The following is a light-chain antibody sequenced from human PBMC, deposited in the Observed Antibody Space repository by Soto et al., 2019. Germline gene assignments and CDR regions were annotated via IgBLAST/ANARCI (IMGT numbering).Light chain of an antibody. CDR2: GAS. J-gene: IGKJ1*01. CDR3: QQYGDSPRT. CDR1: QSISSNY. V-gene: IGKV3-20*01. Sequence: EIVLTQSPGTLSLSPGERATVSCRTSQSISSNYLAWYQQKPGQAPRLLIYGASSRATGISDRFSASGSGTDFTLTISRLEPEYFAVFYCQQYGDSPRTFGQGTKVDIK.